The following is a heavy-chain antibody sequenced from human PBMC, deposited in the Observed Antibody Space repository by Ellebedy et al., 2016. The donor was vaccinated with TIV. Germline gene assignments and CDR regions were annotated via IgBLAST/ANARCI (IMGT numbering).Heavy chain of an antibody. CDR3: ARISSGRSFYGMDV. D-gene: IGHD6-19*01. CDR1: GFSSSDYY. Sequence: GGSLRLXXAASGFSSSDYYMSWIRQAPGKGLERVSYISDSGSMIHYADSVKDRFTISRDNSKNSLYLQMNNLRAEDTAVYYCARISSGRSFYGMDVWGQGTTVTVSS. CDR2: ISDSGSMI. J-gene: IGHJ6*02. V-gene: IGHV3-11*01.